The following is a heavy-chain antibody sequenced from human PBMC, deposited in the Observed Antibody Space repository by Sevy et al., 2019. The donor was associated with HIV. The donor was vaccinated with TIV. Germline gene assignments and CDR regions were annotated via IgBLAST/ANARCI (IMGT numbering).Heavy chain of an antibody. CDR3: VRDKEVGASILDA. CDR1: GFNFRNFW. V-gene: IGHV3-7*03. Sequence: GGSLRLSCVASGFNFRNFWMSWVRQAPGKGLEWVADIKKDGSEAYYGDSVKGRFTISRDNAKNSLYLQMNSLRDEDTAMYFCVRDKEVGASILDAWGQGTPVTVSS. D-gene: IGHD1-26*01. CDR2: IKKDGSEA. J-gene: IGHJ5*02.